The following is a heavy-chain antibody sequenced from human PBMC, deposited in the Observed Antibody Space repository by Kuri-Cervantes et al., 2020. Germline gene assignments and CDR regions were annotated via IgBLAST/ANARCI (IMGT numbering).Heavy chain of an antibody. D-gene: IGHD6-13*01. J-gene: IGHJ6*02. CDR2: INTNTGNP. V-gene: IGHV7-4-1*02. CDR3: ARRSAAGTLYYGMDV. CDR1: GYTFTGYY. Sequence: ASVKVSCKASGYTFTGYYMHWVRQAPGQGLEWMGWINTNTGNPTYAQGFTGRFVFSLDTSVSTAYLQISSLKAEDTAVYYCARRSAAGTLYYGMDVWGQGTTVTVSS.